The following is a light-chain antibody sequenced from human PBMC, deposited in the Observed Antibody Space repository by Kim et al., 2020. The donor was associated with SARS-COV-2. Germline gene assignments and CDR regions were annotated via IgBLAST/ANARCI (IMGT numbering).Light chain of an antibody. V-gene: IGLV1-51*01. CDR3: GTWDGSLRV. Sequence: QSVLTQPPSVSAAPGQKVTISCSGSSSNIGDNFVSWYQQLPGTAPKLLIFDNDKRDSGIPDRFSGSKSGTSATLGITGLQTGDEAVYFCGTWDGSLRVFGGGTKLTVL. J-gene: IGLJ3*02. CDR1: SSNIGDNF. CDR2: DND.